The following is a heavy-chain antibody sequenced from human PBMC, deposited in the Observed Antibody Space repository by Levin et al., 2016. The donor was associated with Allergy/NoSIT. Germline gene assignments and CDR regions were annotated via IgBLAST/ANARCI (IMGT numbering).Heavy chain of an antibody. D-gene: IGHD3-22*01. J-gene: IGHJ2*01. V-gene: IGHV4-59*08. Sequence: WIRQPPGKGLEWIGYIYYTGTTNYNPSLKSRVTISVDTSKNQFSLKLSSVTAADTAVYYCASSSLYYDSREYWYFDLWGRGTLVTVSS. CDR3: ASSSLYYDSREYWYFDL. CDR2: IYYTGTT.